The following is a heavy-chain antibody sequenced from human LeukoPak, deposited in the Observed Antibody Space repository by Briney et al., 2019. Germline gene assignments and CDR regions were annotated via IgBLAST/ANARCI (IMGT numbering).Heavy chain of an antibody. V-gene: IGHV4-4*07. Sequence: PSQTLSLTCTVSGASINSHYWSWIRQPAGKGLEWIGRIYIIGSTNYNSSLQSRVTMSVDTSKNQFSLKLTSVTAADTAVYYCARALNPLPGTYYFDYWGQGTLVTVSS. D-gene: IGHD2-15*01. CDR3: ARALNPLPGTYYFDY. CDR2: IYIIGST. J-gene: IGHJ4*02. CDR1: GASINSHY.